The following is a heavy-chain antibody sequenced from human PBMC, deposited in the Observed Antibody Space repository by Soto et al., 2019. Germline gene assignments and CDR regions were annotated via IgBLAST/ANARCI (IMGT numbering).Heavy chain of an antibody. V-gene: IGHV4-34*01. CDR1: GGSFSGFY. CDR3: ARMAGPWYFDL. Sequence: QVQLQQWGAGLLKPSETLSLTCAVHGGSFSGFYWTWIRQPPGKGMEWIGEINHSGSSNYNPPLKSRVTMSLATSRHQCSLSLNSVTAADTAVYYCARMAGPWYFDLWGRGTLVTVSS. J-gene: IGHJ2*01. CDR2: INHSGSS.